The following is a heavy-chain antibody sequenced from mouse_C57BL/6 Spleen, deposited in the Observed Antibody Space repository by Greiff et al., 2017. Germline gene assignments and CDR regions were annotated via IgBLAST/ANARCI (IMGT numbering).Heavy chain of an antibody. J-gene: IGHJ1*03. V-gene: IGHV1-7*01. CDR1: GYTFTSYW. D-gene: IGHD2-4*01. Sequence: QVQLQQSGAELAKPGASVKLSCKASGYTFTSYWMHWVKQRPGQGLEWIGYINPSSGYTKYNQKFKDKATLTADKSSSTAYMQLSSLTYEDSAVYYCASSDYSWYFDVWGTGTTVTVSS. CDR3: ASSDYSWYFDV. CDR2: INPSSGYT.